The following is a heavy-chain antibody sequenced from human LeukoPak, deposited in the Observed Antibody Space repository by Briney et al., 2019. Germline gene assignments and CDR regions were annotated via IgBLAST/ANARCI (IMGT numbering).Heavy chain of an antibody. J-gene: IGHJ5*02. CDR1: GGSISSSSYY. CDR2: INYSGMS. D-gene: IGHD3-9*01. Sequence: PSETLSLTCTVSGGSISSSSYYWNWIRQPPGKGLEWIGEINYSGMSDYNPALKSRVAISADSSKRQFSLDLTSVTAADTAVYYCAIRLATSRLATATTWFNPWGQGTLVSVSS. CDR3: AIRLATSRLATATTWFNP. V-gene: IGHV4-39*07.